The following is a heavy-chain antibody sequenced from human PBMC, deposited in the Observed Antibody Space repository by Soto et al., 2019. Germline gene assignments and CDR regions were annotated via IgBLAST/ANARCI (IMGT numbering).Heavy chain of an antibody. CDR3: ARGVSAGVDY. CDR1: GYSFTSLD. CDR2: MEPSTGRT. J-gene: IGHJ4*02. V-gene: IGHV1-8*01. Sequence: ASVKVSYKASGYSFTSLDINWVRQTAGQGLEWMGWMEPSTGRTGYAQKFQGRVTMTRDTSINTAYMELTTLTSDDTAFYYCARGVSAGVDYWGQGTLVTVSS. D-gene: IGHD1-26*01.